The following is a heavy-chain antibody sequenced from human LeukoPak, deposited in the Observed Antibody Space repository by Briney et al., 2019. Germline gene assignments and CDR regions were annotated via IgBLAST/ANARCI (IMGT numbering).Heavy chain of an antibody. CDR2: INPNSGGT. J-gene: IGHJ2*01. CDR3: ARSLSSGYSSGVFDL. CDR1: GYTFTGYY. Sequence: ASVKVSCKASGYTFTGYYMHWVRQAPGQGLEWMGWINPNSGGTNYAQKFQGRVTMTRNTSISTAYMELSSLRSEDTAVYYCARSLSSGYSSGVFDLWGRGTLVTVSS. D-gene: IGHD3-22*01. V-gene: IGHV1-2*02.